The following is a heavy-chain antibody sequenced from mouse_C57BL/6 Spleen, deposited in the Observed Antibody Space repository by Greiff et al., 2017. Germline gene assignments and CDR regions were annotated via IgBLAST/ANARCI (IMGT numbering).Heavy chain of an antibody. V-gene: IGHV1-26*01. CDR1: GYTFTDYY. CDR3: AREGARDGYSYAMDY. CDR2: INPNNGGT. Sequence: EVQLQQSGPELVKPGASVKISCKASGYTFTDYYMNWVKQSHGKSLEWIGDINPNNGGTSYNQKFKGKATLTVDKSSSTAYMELRSLTSEDSAVYYCAREGARDGYSYAMDYWGQGTSVTVSS. J-gene: IGHJ4*01. D-gene: IGHD2-3*01.